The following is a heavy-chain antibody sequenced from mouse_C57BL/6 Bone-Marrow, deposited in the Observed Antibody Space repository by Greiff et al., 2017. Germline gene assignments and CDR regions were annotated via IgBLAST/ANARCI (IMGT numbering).Heavy chain of an antibody. Sequence: EVQLQQSGGGLVKPGGSLKLSCAASGFTFSSYAMSWVRQTPEKRLEWVATISDGGSYTYYPDNVKGRFTISRDNAKNNLYLQMSHLESEDTARYYCARDDDCYFDDWGQGTTLTVSS. CDR2: ISDGGSYT. D-gene: IGHD2-4*01. V-gene: IGHV5-4*01. J-gene: IGHJ2*01. CDR1: GFTFSSYA. CDR3: ARDDDCYFDD.